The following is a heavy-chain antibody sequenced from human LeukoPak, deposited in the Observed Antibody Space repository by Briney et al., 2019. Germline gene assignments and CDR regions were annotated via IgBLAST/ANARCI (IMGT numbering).Heavy chain of an antibody. V-gene: IGHV3-30*03. J-gene: IGHJ4*02. CDR2: ISYDGSNK. Sequence: GGSLRLSCAASGFTFSSYGMHWVRQAPGKGLEWVAVISYDGSNKYYADSVKGRFTISRDNSKNTLYLQMNSLRAEDTAVYYCARAITGNWNDNGYFDYWGQGTLVTVST. D-gene: IGHD1-20*01. CDR3: ARAITGNWNDNGYFDY. CDR1: GFTFSSYG.